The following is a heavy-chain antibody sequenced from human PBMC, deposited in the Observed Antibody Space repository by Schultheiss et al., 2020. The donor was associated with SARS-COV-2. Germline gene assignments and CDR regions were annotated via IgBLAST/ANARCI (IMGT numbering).Heavy chain of an antibody. CDR1: GFTFSNYG. CDR3: TRGYNINSAGGDY. J-gene: IGHJ4*02. CDR2: ISYDGSTE. V-gene: IGHV3-30*19. Sequence: GGSLRLSCAASGFTFSNYGMHWVRQAPGKGLEWVAVISYDGSTEYYADSVRGRFSISRDNSKKTLFLQMNSLRAEDTAVYSCTRGYNINSAGGDYWGQGTLVTVSS. D-gene: IGHD2-2*02.